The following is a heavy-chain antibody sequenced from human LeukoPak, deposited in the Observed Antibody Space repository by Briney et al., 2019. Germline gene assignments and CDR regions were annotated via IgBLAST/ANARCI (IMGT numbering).Heavy chain of an antibody. CDR3: ARDLNWETY. J-gene: IGHJ4*02. V-gene: IGHV3-7*01. CDR2: IKTDGSQI. Sequence: GGSLRLSCTASGFTFSITYMTWVRQAPGKGLEWVANIKTDGSQIYYLDSVKGRFTISRDNAKNSLYLQMNSLRAEDTAVYYCARDLNWETYWGQGTLVSVSS. D-gene: IGHD7-27*01. CDR1: GFTFSITY.